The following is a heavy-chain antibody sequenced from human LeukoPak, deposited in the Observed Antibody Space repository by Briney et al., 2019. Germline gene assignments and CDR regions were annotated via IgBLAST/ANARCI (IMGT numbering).Heavy chain of an antibody. V-gene: IGHV1-24*01. J-gene: IGHJ3*02. CDR1: GYTLTELS. CDR3: ATDDYGGNSDTDAFDI. Sequence: ASVKDSCKVSGYTLTELSMHWVRQAPGKGLEWMGGFDPEDGETIYAQKFQGRVTMTGDTSTDTAYMELSSLRSEDTAVYYCATDDYGGNSDTDAFDIWGQGTMVTVSS. D-gene: IGHD4-23*01. CDR2: FDPEDGET.